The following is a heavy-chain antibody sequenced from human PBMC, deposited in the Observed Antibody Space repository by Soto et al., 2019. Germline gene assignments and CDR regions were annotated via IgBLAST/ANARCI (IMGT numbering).Heavy chain of an antibody. CDR1: GYTLTKYG. D-gene: IGHD3-16*01. Sequence: QVQLVQSGAEVKNPGASVKVSCKTSGYTLTKYGVGWVRQAPGQGLEWMGWISGSSGNANYAEKVQGRITLTTDTSKSTAYIERRSLRSDDTAVYYCAREMAGLGGEYDYWGQGTLVTVSS. J-gene: IGHJ4*02. CDR3: AREMAGLGGEYDY. V-gene: IGHV1-18*01. CDR2: ISGSSGNA.